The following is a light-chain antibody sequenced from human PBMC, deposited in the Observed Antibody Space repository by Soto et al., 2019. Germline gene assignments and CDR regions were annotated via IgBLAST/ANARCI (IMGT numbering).Light chain of an antibody. V-gene: IGLV2-14*01. CDR1: SNDVGGYNY. J-gene: IGLJ1*01. CDR3: SSYTSSSTYV. CDR2: DVS. Sequence: QSVLTQPASVSGSPGSSIPISCTGTSNDVGGYNYVSWYQQHPGKAPKLLIYDVSNRPSGVSDRFSGSKSGNTASLTISGLQPEDEADYYCSSYTSSSTYVFGTGTKVTVL.